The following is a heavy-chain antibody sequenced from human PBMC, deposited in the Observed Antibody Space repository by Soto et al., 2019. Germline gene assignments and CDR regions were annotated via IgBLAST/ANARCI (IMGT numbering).Heavy chain of an antibody. CDR3: AREGASGFGMDV. V-gene: IGHV4-39*07. D-gene: IGHD1-26*01. Sequence: ASETLSLTCTVSGGSISGSSYYWGWIRQPPGKGLECIGSVHYSGSTDYNPSLKSRVTISVDTSKNQFSLEVTSVTAADTAVYYCAREGASGFGMDVWGQGTTVTVSS. CDR2: VHYSGST. J-gene: IGHJ6*02. CDR1: GGSISGSSYY.